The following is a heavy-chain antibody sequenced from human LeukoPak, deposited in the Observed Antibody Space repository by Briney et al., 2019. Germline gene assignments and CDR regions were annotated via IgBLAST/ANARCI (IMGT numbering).Heavy chain of an antibody. CDR2: IYYSGST. CDR3: ARVFGPHKNWFDP. D-gene: IGHD3-16*01. J-gene: IGHJ5*02. V-gene: IGHV4-59*01. CDR1: GGSISSYY. Sequence: PSETLSLTCTVSGGSISSYYWSWIRQPPGKGLEWIGYIYYSGSTNYNPSLKSRVTISVDTSKNQFSLKLSSVTAADTAVYYCARVFGPHKNWFDPWGQGTLVTVSS.